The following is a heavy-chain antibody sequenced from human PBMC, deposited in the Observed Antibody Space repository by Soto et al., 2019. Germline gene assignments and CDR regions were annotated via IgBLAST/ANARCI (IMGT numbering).Heavy chain of an antibody. J-gene: IGHJ4*02. CDR1: GFTFSSYS. CDR2: ISGSGGST. V-gene: IGHV3-23*01. D-gene: IGHD6-19*01. Sequence: GGSLRLSCAAPGFTFSSYSMSWVRQAPGKGLEWVSAISGSGGSTYYADSVKGRFTISRDNSKNTLYLQMNSLRAEDTAVYYCAPRNAVAGDLDFDYWGQGTLVTVSS. CDR3: APRNAVAGDLDFDY.